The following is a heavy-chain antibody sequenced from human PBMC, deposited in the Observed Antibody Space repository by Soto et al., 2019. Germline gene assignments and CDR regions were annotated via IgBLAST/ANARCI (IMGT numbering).Heavy chain of an antibody. D-gene: IGHD2-15*01. V-gene: IGHV1-2*04. Sequence: ASVKVSCKASGYTFTGYYMHWVRQAPGQGLEWMGWINPNSGGTNYAQKFQGWVTMTRDTSISTAYMELGRLRSDETAVYYCARSLGGYCSGGSCYSYYYYYGMDVWGQGTTVTVSS. CDR1: GYTFTGYY. CDR3: ARSLGGYCSGGSCYSYYYYYGMDV. CDR2: INPNSGGT. J-gene: IGHJ6*02.